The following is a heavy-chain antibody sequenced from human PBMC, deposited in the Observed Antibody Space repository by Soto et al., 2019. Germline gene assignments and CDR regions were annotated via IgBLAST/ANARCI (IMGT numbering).Heavy chain of an antibody. CDR3: STGSVEGV. Sequence: HPGGSLRLSCAASGFTFSSYWMHWVRQAPGKGLVWVSRINSDGSSTSYADSVKGRFTISRDNAKNTLYLQMNSLKADDTALYYCSTGSVEGVWGQGTTVTVSS. V-gene: IGHV3-74*01. D-gene: IGHD2-15*01. J-gene: IGHJ6*02. CDR1: GFTFSSYW. CDR2: INSDGSST.